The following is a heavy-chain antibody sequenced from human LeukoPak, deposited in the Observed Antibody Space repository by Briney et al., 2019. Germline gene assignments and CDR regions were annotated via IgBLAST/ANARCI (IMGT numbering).Heavy chain of an antibody. V-gene: IGHV3-49*04. CDR3: TRDGSGMHYGMDV. CDR1: GFTFGDYI. D-gene: IGHD1-26*01. J-gene: IGHJ6*02. Sequence: GRSLRLSCTASGFTFGDYIMSWVRQAPGKGLEWVGFIRGKAYGGTTEYAASVEGRFTISRDDSKSIAYLQVNSLKTEDTAVYYCTRDGSGMHYGMDVWGQGTTVTVSS. CDR2: IRGKAYGGTT.